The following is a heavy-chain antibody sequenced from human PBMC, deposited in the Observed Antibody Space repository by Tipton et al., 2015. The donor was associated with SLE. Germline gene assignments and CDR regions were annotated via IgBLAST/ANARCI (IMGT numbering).Heavy chain of an antibody. V-gene: IGHV4-4*02. CDR1: GGSISSSNW. Sequence: TLSLTCAVSGGSISSSNWWSWVRQPPGKGLEWIGEIYHSGSTNYNPSLKSRVTISVDTSKNQFSLKLSSVTAADTAVYYCARAKTGTTYYYYYYGMDVWGQGTTVTVSS. CDR2: IYHSGST. J-gene: IGHJ6*02. CDR3: ARAKTGTTYYYYYYGMDV. D-gene: IGHD1-7*01.